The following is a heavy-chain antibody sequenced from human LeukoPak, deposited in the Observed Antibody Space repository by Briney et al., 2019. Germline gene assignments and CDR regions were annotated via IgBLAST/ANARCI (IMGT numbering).Heavy chain of an antibody. V-gene: IGHV1-69*04. CDR1: GGTFSSYA. CDR3: ASPIVVVTATGDDAFDI. J-gene: IGHJ3*02. D-gene: IGHD2-21*02. Sequence: VKVSCKASGGTFSSYAISWVRQAPGQGLEWMGRIIPILGIANYAQKFQGRVKITADKSTSTAYMELSSLRSEDTAVYYCASPIVVVTATGDDAFDIWGQGTMVTVSS. CDR2: IIPILGIA.